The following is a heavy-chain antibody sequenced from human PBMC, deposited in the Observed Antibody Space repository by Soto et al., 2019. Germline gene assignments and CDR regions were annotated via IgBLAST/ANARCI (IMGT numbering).Heavy chain of an antibody. D-gene: IGHD4-17*01. Sequence: PGGSLRLSCAASGFTFSSYEMNWVRQAPGKGLEWVSYISSSGSTIYHADSVKGRFTISRDNAKNSLYLQMNSLSAEDTAVYYCARVYGRDYYYGMDVWGQGTTVTVSS. CDR1: GFTFSSYE. CDR3: ARVYGRDYYYGMDV. J-gene: IGHJ6*02. V-gene: IGHV3-48*03. CDR2: ISSSGSTI.